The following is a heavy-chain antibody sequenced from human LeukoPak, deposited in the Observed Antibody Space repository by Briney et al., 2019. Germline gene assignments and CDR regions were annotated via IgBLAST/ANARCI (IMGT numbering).Heavy chain of an antibody. CDR3: ARVKYYYDSPSAFDI. J-gene: IGHJ3*02. Sequence: ASVKVSCKXSGYTFTGYYMHWVRQAPGQGLEWMGWINPNSGGTNYAQKFQGRVTMTRDTSISTAYMELSRLRSDDTAVYYCARVKYYYDSPSAFDIWGQGTMVTVSS. CDR2: INPNSGGT. CDR1: GYTFTGYY. D-gene: IGHD3-22*01. V-gene: IGHV1-2*02.